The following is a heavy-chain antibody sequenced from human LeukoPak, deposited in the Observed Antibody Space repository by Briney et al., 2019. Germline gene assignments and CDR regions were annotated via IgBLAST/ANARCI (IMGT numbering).Heavy chain of an antibody. D-gene: IGHD3-22*01. Sequence: SETLSLTCAVYGGSFSGYYWSWIRQPPGKGLEWIGEINHSGSTNYNPSPKSRVTISVDTSKNQFSLKLSSVTAADTAVYYCAGNYYDSSGDIWVDYWGQGTLVTVSS. CDR3: AGNYYDSSGDIWVDY. CDR1: GGSFSGYY. CDR2: INHSGST. V-gene: IGHV4-34*01. J-gene: IGHJ4*02.